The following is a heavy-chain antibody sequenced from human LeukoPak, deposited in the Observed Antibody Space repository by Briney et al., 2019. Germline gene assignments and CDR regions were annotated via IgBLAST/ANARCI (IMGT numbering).Heavy chain of an antibody. Sequence: ASVKVSCKASGYTFTGYYMHWVRQAPGQGLEWMGWINPNSGGTNYAQKFQGRVTMTRDTSISTAYMELSRLRSDDTAVYYCASSSPYDSSGYYPDYWGQETLVTVSS. J-gene: IGHJ4*02. CDR2: INPNSGGT. D-gene: IGHD3-22*01. V-gene: IGHV1-2*02. CDR1: GYTFTGYY. CDR3: ASSSPYDSSGYYPDY.